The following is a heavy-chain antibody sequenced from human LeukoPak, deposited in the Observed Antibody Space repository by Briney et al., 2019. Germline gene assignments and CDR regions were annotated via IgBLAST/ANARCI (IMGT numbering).Heavy chain of an antibody. V-gene: IGHV3-30*18. CDR2: ISYDGSNK. Sequence: PGGSLRLSCAASGFTFSSYGMHWVRQAPGKGLEWVAVISYDGSNKYYADSVKGRFTISRDNSKNTLYLQMNSLRAEDTAVYYCAKDFGGWRIDYWGQGTLVTVSS. D-gene: IGHD6-19*01. CDR3: AKDFGGWRIDY. CDR1: GFTFSSYG. J-gene: IGHJ4*02.